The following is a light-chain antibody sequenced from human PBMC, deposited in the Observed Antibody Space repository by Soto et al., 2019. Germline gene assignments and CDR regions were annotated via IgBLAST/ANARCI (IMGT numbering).Light chain of an antibody. Sequence: IQMTQSPSTLSASVGDTATITCRASQTISVSLAWYQQKPGKAPNLLIYDASTLQGGVPSRFSGSGSGTEFTLTVTSLQPEDFATYFCQQYDKFSKFGQGTKVDIK. CDR3: QQYDKFSK. CDR2: DAS. V-gene: IGKV1-5*01. CDR1: QTISVS. J-gene: IGKJ1*01.